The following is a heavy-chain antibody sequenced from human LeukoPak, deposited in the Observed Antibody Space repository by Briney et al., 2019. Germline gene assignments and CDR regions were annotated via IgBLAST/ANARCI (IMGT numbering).Heavy chain of an antibody. CDR1: GGTFSSYA. CDR2: IIPIFGTA. Sequence: SVKVSCKASGGTFSSYAISWVRQAPGQGLEWMGGIIPIFGTANHAQKFQGRVTITTDESTSTAYMELSSLRSEDTAVYYCASLALYGSGSTPDLYDYWGQGTLVTVSS. J-gene: IGHJ4*02. CDR3: ASLALYGSGSTPDLYDY. D-gene: IGHD3-10*01. V-gene: IGHV1-69*05.